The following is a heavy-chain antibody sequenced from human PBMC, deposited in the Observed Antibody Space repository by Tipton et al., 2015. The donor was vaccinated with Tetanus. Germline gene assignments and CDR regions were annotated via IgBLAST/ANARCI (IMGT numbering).Heavy chain of an antibody. V-gene: IGHV4-4*02. CDR3: ARVFVGVYAFDI. Sequence: LVQPSGTLSLTCAVSGGSISSSNWWSWVRQPPGKGLEWIGEIYHSGSTTYNPSLKSRVTISVDKSKNQFSLKLSSVTAADTAVYYCARVFVGVYAFDIWGQGTMVTVSS. D-gene: IGHD1-26*01. CDR2: IYHSGST. J-gene: IGHJ3*02. CDR1: GGSISSSNW.